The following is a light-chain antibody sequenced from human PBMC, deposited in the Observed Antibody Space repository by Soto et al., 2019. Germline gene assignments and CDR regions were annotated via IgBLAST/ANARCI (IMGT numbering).Light chain of an antibody. J-gene: IGKJ5*01. V-gene: IGKV3-11*01. CDR1: QSLSNY. CDR3: QQRNNWPL. CDR2: DAS. Sequence: TLSLSQGERATLSCGASQSLSNYLAWYQQKPGQAPRLLIYDASKRATGIPARFSGNRSGTDFILTISSLEPEDSAVYYCQQRNNWPLFGQGTRLEIK.